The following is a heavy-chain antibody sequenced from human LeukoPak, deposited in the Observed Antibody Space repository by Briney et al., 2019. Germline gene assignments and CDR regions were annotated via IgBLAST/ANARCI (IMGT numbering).Heavy chain of an antibody. CDR3: ARGLTMVRGVIRAPNRTPFDY. CDR2: ISSGGSTI. V-gene: IGHV3-48*03. J-gene: IGHJ4*02. Sequence: AGGSLRLSCAASGFTFSSYEMNWVRQAPGKGLEWVSYISSGGSTIYYADSVKGRFTISRDNAKNTLYLQMNSLRAEDTAVYYCARGLTMVRGVIRAPNRTPFDYWGQGTLVTVSS. CDR1: GFTFSSYE. D-gene: IGHD3-10*01.